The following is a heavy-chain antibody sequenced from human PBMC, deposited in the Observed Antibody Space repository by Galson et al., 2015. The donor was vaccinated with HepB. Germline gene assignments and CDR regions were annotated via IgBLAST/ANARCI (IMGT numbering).Heavy chain of an antibody. CDR1: RFTFSSYT. CDR3: AKTDSIYIRRPFDL. D-gene: IGHD3-22*01. Sequence: SLRLSCAASRFTFSSYTMGWVRQAPGKGLEWVSGIKGGGDTYYADSVKGRFSISRDNSKNTLYLQMNSLRAEDTAVYHCAKTDSIYIRRPFDLWGQGTMVTVSS. V-gene: IGHV3-23*01. J-gene: IGHJ3*01. CDR2: IKGGGDT.